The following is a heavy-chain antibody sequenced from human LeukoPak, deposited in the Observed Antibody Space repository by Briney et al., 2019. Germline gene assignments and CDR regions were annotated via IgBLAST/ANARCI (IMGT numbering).Heavy chain of an antibody. D-gene: IGHD3-22*01. V-gene: IGHV4-34*01. CDR2: INHSGST. CDR3: ARGQGSSGYYYYYYYGMDV. Sequence: SETLSLTCPVYGGSFSGYYWSWIRQPPGKGLEWIGEINHSGSTNYNPSLKSRVTISVDTSKNQFSLKLSSVTAADTAVYYCARGQGSSGYYYYYYYGMDVWGQGTTVTVSS. CDR1: GGSFSGYY. J-gene: IGHJ6*02.